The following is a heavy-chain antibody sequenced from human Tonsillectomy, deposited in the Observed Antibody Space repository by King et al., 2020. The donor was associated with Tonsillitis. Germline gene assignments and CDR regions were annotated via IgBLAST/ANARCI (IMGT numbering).Heavy chain of an antibody. J-gene: IGHJ4*02. CDR2: INNEGSST. Sequence: VQLVESGGGLVQPGGSLRLSCAASGFTFSSYWMHWVRQAPEKGLVWVSRINNEGSSTNYADSVKGRFTISRDNAKNTLYLQMNSLIAEDTAVYYCALNIAATGLRDYRGQGTLAT. D-gene: IGHD6-13*01. V-gene: IGHV3-74*01. CDR1: GFTFSSYW. CDR3: ALNIAATGLRDY.